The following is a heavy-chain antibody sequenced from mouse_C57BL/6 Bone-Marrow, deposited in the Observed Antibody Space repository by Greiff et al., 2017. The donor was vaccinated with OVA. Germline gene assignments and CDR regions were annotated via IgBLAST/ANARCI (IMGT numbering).Heavy chain of an antibody. J-gene: IGHJ4*01. CDR2: IYWDDDK. CDR1: GFSLSTSGMG. CDR3: ARSSIYYGNYYAMDY. V-gene: IGHV8-12*01. Sequence: QVQLKESGPGILQSSQTLSLTCSFSGFSLSTSGMGVSWIRQPSGKGLEWLAHIYWDDDKRYNPSLKSRLTISKDTSRNQVFLKITSVDTADTATYYCARSSIYYGNYYAMDYWGQGTSVTVSS. D-gene: IGHD2-1*01.